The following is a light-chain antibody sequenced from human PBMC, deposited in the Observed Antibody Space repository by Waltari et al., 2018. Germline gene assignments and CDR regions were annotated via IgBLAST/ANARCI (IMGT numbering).Light chain of an antibody. CDR1: QSLLHSDGRAR. CDR3: MQNIQLPT. Sequence: EIVMTQAPLSLSVTPGQPASMSCKSSQSLLHSDGRARLYWYLQKPGLSPQLLISEVSNRFSGVTERFSGSGSGTDFTLKISRVEAEDVGVYFCMQNIQLPTFGQGTKVEIE. V-gene: IGKV2D-29*02. CDR2: EVS. J-gene: IGKJ1*01.